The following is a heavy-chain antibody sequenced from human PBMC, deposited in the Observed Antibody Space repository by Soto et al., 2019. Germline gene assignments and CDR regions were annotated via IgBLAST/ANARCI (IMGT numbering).Heavy chain of an antibody. J-gene: IGHJ4*02. Sequence: EVHLVESGGGLVQPGRSLRLSCTASGFTFDDYAMHWVRQVPGKGLEWVSSISWNSGNIVYADSVKGRFTISRDSANNSLYLQMSSLRTEDTALYYCAKEAVTSIFGYFDYWGQGTLVTVSS. CDR2: ISWNSGNI. CDR3: AKEAVTSIFGYFDY. D-gene: IGHD3-3*01. V-gene: IGHV3-9*01. CDR1: GFTFDDYA.